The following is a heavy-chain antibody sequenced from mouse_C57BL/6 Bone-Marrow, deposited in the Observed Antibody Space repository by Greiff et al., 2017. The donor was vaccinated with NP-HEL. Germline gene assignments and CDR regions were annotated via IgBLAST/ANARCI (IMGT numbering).Heavy chain of an antibody. V-gene: IGHV7-1*01. CDR1: GFTFSDFY. Sequence: EVNVVESGGGLVQSGRSLRLSCATSGFTFSDFYMEWVRQAPGKGLEWIAACRNKANDYTTEYSASVKGRFIVSRDTSQSILYLQMKSLRAEDTAIYYCASDAVDWYFDVWGTGTTVTVSS. CDR2: CRNKANDYTT. J-gene: IGHJ1*03. CDR3: ASDAVDWYFDV.